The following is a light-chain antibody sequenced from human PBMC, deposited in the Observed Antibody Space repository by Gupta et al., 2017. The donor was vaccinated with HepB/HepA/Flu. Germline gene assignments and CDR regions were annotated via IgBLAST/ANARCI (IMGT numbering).Light chain of an antibody. CDR2: WSS. J-gene: IGKJ1*01. V-gene: IGKV4-1*01. Sequence: IVLTQSPGVLAVSLGERASLNCKSSMSVVSTANNRNYLAWYQHKTGQPPRLLLYWSSTRESGVPDRFSGSGSGANFTLIINDLQAEDVAIYCCQQYYSTPTFGPGTKVEIK. CDR1: MSVVSTANNRNY. CDR3: QQYYSTPT.